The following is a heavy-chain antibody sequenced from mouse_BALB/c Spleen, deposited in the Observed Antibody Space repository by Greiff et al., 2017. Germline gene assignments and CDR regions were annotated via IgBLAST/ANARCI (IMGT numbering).Heavy chain of an antibody. J-gene: IGHJ4*01. CDR2: ISNGGGST. D-gene: IGHD2-1*01. CDR3: ARHYGNYDAMDY. Sequence: EVQGVESGGGLVQPGGSLKLSCAASGFTFSSYTMSWVRQTPEKRLEWVAYISNGGGSTYYPDTVKGRFTISRDNAKNTLYLQMSSLKSEDTAMYYCARHYGNYDAMDYWGQGTSVTVSS. V-gene: IGHV5-12-2*01. CDR1: GFTFSSYT.